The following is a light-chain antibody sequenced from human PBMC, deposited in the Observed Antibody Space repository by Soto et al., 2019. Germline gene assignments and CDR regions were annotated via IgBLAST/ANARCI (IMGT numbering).Light chain of an antibody. J-gene: IGKJ5*01. V-gene: IGKV2-30*01. CDR1: ESPVYGDGDSY. CDR2: MAS. CDR3: MQATHWPLT. Sequence: DVVLTHSPLSLPVTLGQPASISCRSSESPVYGDGDSYLNWFHQRPGQSPRRLIYMASNRASGVPDRFSGSGSGTDFTLKISRVEAEDVGIYYCMQATHWPLTFGQGTRLEI.